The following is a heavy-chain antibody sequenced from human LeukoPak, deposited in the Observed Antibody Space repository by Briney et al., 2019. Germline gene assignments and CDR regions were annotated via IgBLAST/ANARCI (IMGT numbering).Heavy chain of an antibody. CDR2: IKSKTDGGTT. CDR1: GFTFSNAW. J-gene: IGHJ4*02. Sequence: PGRSLRLSCAASGFTFSNAWMSWVRQAPGKGLEWVGRIKSKTDGGTTDYAAPVKGRFTISRDDSKNTLYLQMNSLKTEDTAVYYCTTDRYYYDSSGYYYAEGFFDYWGQGTLVTVSS. D-gene: IGHD3-22*01. V-gene: IGHV3-15*01. CDR3: TTDRYYYDSSGYYYAEGFFDY.